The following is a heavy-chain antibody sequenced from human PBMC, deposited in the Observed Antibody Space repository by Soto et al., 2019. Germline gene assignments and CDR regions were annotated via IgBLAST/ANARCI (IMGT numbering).Heavy chain of an antibody. Sequence: SETLSLTCAVSGGSISSGGYSWSWIRQPPGKGLEWIGYIYHSGSTYYNPSLKSRVTISVDRSKNQFSLKLSSVTAADTAVYYCARSVTGGDYYYYYGMDVWGQGTTVTVSS. CDR2: IYHSGST. CDR1: GGSISSGGYS. CDR3: ARSVTGGDYYYYYGMDV. D-gene: IGHD4-17*01. J-gene: IGHJ6*02. V-gene: IGHV4-30-2*01.